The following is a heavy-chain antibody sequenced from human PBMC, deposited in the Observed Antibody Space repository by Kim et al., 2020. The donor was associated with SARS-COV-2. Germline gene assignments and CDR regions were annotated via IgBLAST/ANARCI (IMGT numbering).Heavy chain of an antibody. Sequence: LKSRVTISVDTSKNPFSLKLSSVTAADTAVYYCARQSIWSGRYYYYGMDVWGQGTTVTVSS. J-gene: IGHJ6*02. CDR3: ARQSIWSGRYYYYGMDV. V-gene: IGHV4-61*07. D-gene: IGHD3-3*01.